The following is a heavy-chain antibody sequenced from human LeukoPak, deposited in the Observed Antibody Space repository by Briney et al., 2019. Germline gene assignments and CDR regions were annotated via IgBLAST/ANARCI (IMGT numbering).Heavy chain of an antibody. CDR3: ARHQRTAVAGYFDY. J-gene: IGHJ4*02. CDR2: IYYSGST. V-gene: IGHV4-39*01. D-gene: IGHD6-19*01. CDR1: GGSISSSSYY. Sequence: NPSETLSLTCTVSGGSISSSSYYWGWIRQPPGKGLEWIGSIYYSGSTYYNPSLKSRVTISVDTSKNQFSLKMSSVTAADTAVYYCARHQRTAVAGYFDYWGQGTLVTVSS.